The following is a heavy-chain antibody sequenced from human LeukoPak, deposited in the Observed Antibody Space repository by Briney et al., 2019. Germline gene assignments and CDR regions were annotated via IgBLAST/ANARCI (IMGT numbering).Heavy chain of an antibody. CDR2: INPNSGGT. CDR3: ARVFDIVATTPYYYYGMDV. Sequence: ASVKVSCKASGYTFTGYYMHWVRQAPRQGLEWMGWINPNSGGTNYAQKFQGRVTMTRDTSISTAYMELSRLRSDDTAVYYCARVFDIVATTPYYYYGMDVWGQGTTVTVSS. CDR1: GYTFTGYY. V-gene: IGHV1-2*02. D-gene: IGHD5-12*01. J-gene: IGHJ6*02.